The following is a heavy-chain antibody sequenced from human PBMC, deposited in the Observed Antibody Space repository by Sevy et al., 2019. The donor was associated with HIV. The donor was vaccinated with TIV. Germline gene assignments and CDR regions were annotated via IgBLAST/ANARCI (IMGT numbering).Heavy chain of an antibody. V-gene: IGHV3-23*01. D-gene: IGHD2-15*01. J-gene: IGHJ1*01. CDR1: GFTFSSNA. CDR2: ISGSGGST. Sequence: GGSLRLSCAASGFTFSSNAMSWVRQAPGKGLECVSGISGSGGSTYYADSVKGRFTISRDNSKNTLYLQMNSLRAEDTAVYYCARGGYCSGGSCYPFQHWGQGTLVTVSS. CDR3: ARGGYCSGGSCYPFQH.